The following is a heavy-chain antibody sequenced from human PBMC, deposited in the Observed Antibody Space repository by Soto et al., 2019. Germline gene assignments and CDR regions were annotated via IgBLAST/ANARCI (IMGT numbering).Heavy chain of an antibody. V-gene: IGHV1-3*01. CDR1: GYTFTNNA. CDR2: INAANGNT. J-gene: IGHJ4*02. Sequence: QVPLVQSGAEVKKPGASVKVSCKASGYTFTNNAIHWVRQAPGQRLEWMGWINAANGNTKYSQKFQGRVTITRDTSASTAYMELSSLRSEDTAVYYCARDQGLCSGGSCWGYFYYWGQGTLVTVSS. D-gene: IGHD2-15*01. CDR3: ARDQGLCSGGSCWGYFYY.